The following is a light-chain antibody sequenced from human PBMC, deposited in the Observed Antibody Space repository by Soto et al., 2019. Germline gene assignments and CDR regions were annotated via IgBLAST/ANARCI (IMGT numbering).Light chain of an antibody. CDR2: GNS. V-gene: IGLV1-40*01. CDR3: QSYDSSVNYV. Sequence: QSALTQPPSVSGAPGQRVTISCTGSSSNIGAGYDVHWYQQLPGTAPKLLIYGNSNRPSGVPDRFSGSKSGTSASLAITGLEAENEADYFCQSYDSSVNYVFGSGTKVTVL. CDR1: SSNIGAGYD. J-gene: IGLJ1*01.